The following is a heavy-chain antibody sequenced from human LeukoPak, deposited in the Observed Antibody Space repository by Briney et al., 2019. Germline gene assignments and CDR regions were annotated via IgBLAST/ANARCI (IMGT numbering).Heavy chain of an antibody. D-gene: IGHD3-22*01. J-gene: IGHJ4*02. CDR1: GFTFSSYA. CDR2: ISYDGSNK. V-gene: IGHV3-30-3*01. Sequence: GGSQRLSCAASGFTFSSYAMHWVRQAPGKGLEWVAVISYDGSNKYYADSVKGRFTISRDNTKNTLYLQMNSLRAEDTAVYYCARGDYYDSSGYYYPAGYYFDYWGQGTLVTVSS. CDR3: ARGDYYDSSGYYYPAGYYFDY.